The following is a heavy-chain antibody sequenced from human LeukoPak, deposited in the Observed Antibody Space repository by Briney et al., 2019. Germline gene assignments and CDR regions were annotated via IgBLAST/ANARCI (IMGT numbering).Heavy chain of an antibody. CDR3: AKDQGEGFGELLA. Sequence: GGTLRLSCAASGFTFSNYGMSWVRQAPGKGLEWVSAISGSGVTTYYADSVKGRFTISRDNSKNTLYLQMNSLRAEDTAVYYCAKDQGEGFGELLAWGQGTLVTVSS. CDR2: ISGSGVTT. D-gene: IGHD3-10*01. CDR1: GFTFSNYG. J-gene: IGHJ5*02. V-gene: IGHV3-23*01.